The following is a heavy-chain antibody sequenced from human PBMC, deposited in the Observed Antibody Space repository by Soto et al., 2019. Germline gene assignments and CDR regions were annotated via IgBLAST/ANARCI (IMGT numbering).Heavy chain of an antibody. CDR1: GGTFSSYA. J-gene: IGHJ5*02. D-gene: IGHD2-15*01. CDR2: IIPIFGTA. V-gene: IGHV1-69*13. CDR3: ARGYCSGGSCYSYNWFDT. Sequence: SVKVSSKASGGTFSSYAISWVRQAPGQGLEWMGGIIPIFGTANYAQKFQGRVTITADESTSTAYMELSSLRSEDTAVYYCARGYCSGGSCYSYNWFDTWGQGTLVTVSS.